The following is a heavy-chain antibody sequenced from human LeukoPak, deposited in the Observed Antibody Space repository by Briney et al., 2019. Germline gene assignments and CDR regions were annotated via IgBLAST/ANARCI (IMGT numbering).Heavy chain of an antibody. CDR1: GFTFSNAW. CDR2: IKSKTDGGTI. V-gene: IGHV3-15*01. D-gene: IGHD6-19*01. Sequence: GGSLRLSCAASGFTFSNAWMSWVRQAPGKGLEWVARIKSKTDGGTIDYAGSVKGRFTISRDDSKNTLYLQLNTLKTEDTAVHYCTTAVAGVITFDYWGQGTLVTVSS. J-gene: IGHJ4*02. CDR3: TTAVAGVITFDY.